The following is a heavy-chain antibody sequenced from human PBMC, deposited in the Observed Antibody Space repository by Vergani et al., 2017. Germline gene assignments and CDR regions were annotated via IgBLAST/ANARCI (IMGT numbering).Heavy chain of an antibody. CDR3: ARTYYXSSGYYFRPPQGDY. J-gene: IGHJ4*02. V-gene: IGHV4-59*01. CDR1: GGSLSGYY. Sequence: QVQLQESGPGLVRPSETLSLTCTVSGGSLSGYYWNWIRQTPGEGLEWIGYVEDSGYFNYNPSLKTRVSMSSDTSNNQFSLMLSSVTVADTAVYYCARTYYXSSGYYFRPPQGDYWGQGTLVTVSS. D-gene: IGHD3-22*01. CDR2: VEDSGYF.